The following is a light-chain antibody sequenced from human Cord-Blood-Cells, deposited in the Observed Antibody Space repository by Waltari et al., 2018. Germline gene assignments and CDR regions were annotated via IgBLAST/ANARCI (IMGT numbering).Light chain of an antibody. J-gene: IGLJ1*01. CDR3: QAWDSSTYV. Sequence: SYELTQPPSVSVSPGQTASITCSGDKLGDKYACWYQQKPGHSPLLVIYQDSKRPSGIPERFSGSNSGNTATLTISGTQAMDEADYYCQAWDSSTYVFGTGTKVTVL. V-gene: IGLV3-1*01. CDR1: KLGDKY. CDR2: QDS.